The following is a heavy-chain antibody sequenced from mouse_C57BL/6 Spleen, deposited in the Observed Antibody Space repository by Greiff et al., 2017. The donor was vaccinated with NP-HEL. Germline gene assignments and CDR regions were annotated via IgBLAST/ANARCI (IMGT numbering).Heavy chain of an antibody. CDR2: IYPGDGDT. D-gene: IGHD2-5*01. V-gene: IGHV1-80*01. Sequence: VQGVESGAELVKPGASVKISCKASGYAFSSYWMNWVKQRPGKGLEWIGQIYPGDGDTNYNGKFKGKATLTADKSSSTAYMQLSSLTSEDSAVYFCARGSNYVEDYWGQGTTLTVSS. CDR3: ARGSNYVEDY. J-gene: IGHJ2*01. CDR1: GYAFSSYW.